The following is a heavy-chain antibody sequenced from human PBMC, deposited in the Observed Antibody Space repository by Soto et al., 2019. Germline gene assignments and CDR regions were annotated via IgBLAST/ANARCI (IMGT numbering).Heavy chain of an antibody. V-gene: IGHV3-23*01. CDR1: GFTFKNYA. CDR3: ARLSAYSGYDSLDS. D-gene: IGHD5-12*01. CDR2: ISGSGGST. Sequence: ELQLLESGGGLVQPGGSLRLSCAASGFTFKNYAMHWVRQAPMKGLEWVSGISGSGGSTYFADSVKGRFTISRDNSKNRLYLQMTSLRAEDTAVYYCARLSAYSGYDSLDSWGQGSLVSVSS. J-gene: IGHJ4*02.